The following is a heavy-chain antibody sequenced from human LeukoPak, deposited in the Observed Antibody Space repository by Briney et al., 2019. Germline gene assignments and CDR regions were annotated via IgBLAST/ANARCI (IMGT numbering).Heavy chain of an antibody. Sequence: SQTLSLTCTVSGGAISSGGYDWSCIRQPPAKGPEWSGHMFYSGGTYYIPSLKSRVSMSVDTSQNHFSLKLTSVTAADTAVYYCARGDPLRYWGQGIRVTVSS. CDR3: ARGDPLRY. V-gene: IGHV4-31*03. CDR1: GGAISSGGYD. J-gene: IGHJ4*02. CDR2: MFYSGGT. D-gene: IGHD3-16*02.